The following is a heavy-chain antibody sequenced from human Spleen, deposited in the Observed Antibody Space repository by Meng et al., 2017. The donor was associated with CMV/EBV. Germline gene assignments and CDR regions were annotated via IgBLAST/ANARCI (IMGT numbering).Heavy chain of an antibody. V-gene: IGHV4-34*01. J-gene: IGHJ3*02. D-gene: IGHD1-7*01. Sequence: GSLRLSCAVYGGSFSGYYWSWIRQPPGKGLEWIGEINHSGSTNYNPSLKSRVTISVDTSKNQFSLRLSSVTAADTAVYYCARGLDWNYPDAFDIWGQGTVVTVSS. CDR1: GGSFSGYY. CDR2: INHSGST. CDR3: ARGLDWNYPDAFDI.